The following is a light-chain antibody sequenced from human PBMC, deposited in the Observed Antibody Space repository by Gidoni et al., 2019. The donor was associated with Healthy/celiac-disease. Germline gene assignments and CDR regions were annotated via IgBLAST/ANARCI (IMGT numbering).Light chain of an antibody. Sequence: QSALTQPRSVSGSPGQSVTISCTGTSSDVGGYNYFSWYQPHPGKAPKLIIYDVSKRPSGVPDRFSGSKSGNTASLTISGLQAEDEADYYCCSYAGSYTYVFGTGTKVTVL. CDR3: CSYAGSYTYV. J-gene: IGLJ1*01. CDR2: DVS. V-gene: IGLV2-11*01. CDR1: SSDVGGYNY.